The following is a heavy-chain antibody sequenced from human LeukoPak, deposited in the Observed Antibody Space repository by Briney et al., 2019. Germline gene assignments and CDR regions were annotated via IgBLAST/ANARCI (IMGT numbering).Heavy chain of an antibody. Sequence: MASETLSLTCSVSGGSISSGGYYWSWIRQLPGKGLGWIGYMYHSGNTVYKPSLRSRVTMSVDTSKSQFSLKLSSVTAADTGVYYCVRVGDCTSAACHYTRFDPWGQGTLVTVSS. V-gene: IGHV4-31*03. CDR1: GGSISSGGYY. J-gene: IGHJ5*02. D-gene: IGHD3-3*01. CDR2: MYHSGNT. CDR3: VRVGDCTSAACHYTRFDP.